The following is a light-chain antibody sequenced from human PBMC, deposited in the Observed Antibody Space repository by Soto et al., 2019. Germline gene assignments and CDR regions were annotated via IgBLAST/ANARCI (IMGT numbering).Light chain of an antibody. J-gene: IGLJ1*01. CDR1: SSNIGGNS. V-gene: IGLV1-51*01. CDR2: DDN. CDR3: GSWYSSLSAYV. Sequence: QSAMTQPPSVSAAPGQKVTISCSGSSSNIGGNSVSWYQQLPGTAPKLLIYDDNKRPSGIPDRFSGSKSGTSATLGITGFQTGDDADYYCGSWYSSLSAYVFGTGTKLTVL.